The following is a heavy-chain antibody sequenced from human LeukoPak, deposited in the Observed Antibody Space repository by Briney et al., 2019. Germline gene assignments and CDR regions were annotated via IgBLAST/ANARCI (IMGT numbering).Heavy chain of an antibody. CDR3: ARDSYGAPPFDY. D-gene: IGHD4-17*01. Sequence: ASVKVSCKASGYTFTSYGISWVRQAPGQGLEWMGWISAYNGNTNYAQKLQGRVTMTTDTSTSTAYMELRSLRFDDTAVYYCARDSYGAPPFDYWGQGTLVTVPS. CDR2: ISAYNGNT. J-gene: IGHJ4*02. CDR1: GYTFTSYG. V-gene: IGHV1-18*01.